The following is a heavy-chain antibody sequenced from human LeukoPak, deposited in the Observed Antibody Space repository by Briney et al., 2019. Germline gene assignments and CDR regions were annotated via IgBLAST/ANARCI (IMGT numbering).Heavy chain of an antibody. V-gene: IGHV1-2*04. CDR3: ARGAYYYDSSGYSSPDAFDI. CDR1: GYTFTGYY. D-gene: IGHD3-22*01. CDR2: INPNSGGT. J-gene: IGHJ3*02. Sequence: ASVKVSCKASGYTFTGYYMRWVRQAPGQGLEWMGWINPNSGGTNYAQKFQGWVTMTRDTSISTAYMELSRLRSDDTAVYYCARGAYYYDSSGYSSPDAFDIWGQGTMVTVSS.